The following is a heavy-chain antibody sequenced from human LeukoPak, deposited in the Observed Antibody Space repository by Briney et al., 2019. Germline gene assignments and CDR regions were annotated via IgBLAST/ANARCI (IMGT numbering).Heavy chain of an antibody. CDR2: INSDGSST. CDR3: AKETGSRGSYYDELIGGYFDY. D-gene: IGHD1-26*01. Sequence: GGSLRLSCAASGLTFSSAWMSWVRQAPGKGLVWVSRINSDGSSTSYADSVKGRFTISRDNAKNTLYLQMNSLRAEDTAVYYCAKETGSRGSYYDELIGGYFDYWGQGTLVTVSS. J-gene: IGHJ4*02. V-gene: IGHV3-74*01. CDR1: GLTFSSAW.